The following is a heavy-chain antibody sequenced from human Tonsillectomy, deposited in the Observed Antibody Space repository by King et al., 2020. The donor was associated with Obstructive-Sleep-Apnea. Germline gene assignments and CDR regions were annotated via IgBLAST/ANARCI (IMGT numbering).Heavy chain of an antibody. CDR2: IYYSGST. Sequence: VQLQESGPGLVKPSQTLSLTCIVSGGSISSDGYYWSWIRQHPGKGLEGIADIYYSGSTYYNPSLKSRVTISVDTSKNQLSLKLSSMTAADTAVYYCARGSPYYFDYWGQGTLVTVSS. J-gene: IGHJ4*02. CDR3: ARGSPYYFDY. V-gene: IGHV4-31*03. CDR1: GGSISSDGYY. D-gene: IGHD3-10*01.